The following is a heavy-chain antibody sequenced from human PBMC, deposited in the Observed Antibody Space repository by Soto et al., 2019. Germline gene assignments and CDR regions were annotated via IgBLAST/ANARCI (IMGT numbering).Heavy chain of an antibody. Sequence: GESLKISCKGSGYSFTSYWISWVRQMPGKGLEWMGRIDPSDSYTNYSPSFQGHVTISADKSISTAYLQWSSLKASDTAMYYCARPFLGCCSSTSCYTVENWFDPWGQGTLVTVSS. D-gene: IGHD2-2*02. CDR3: ARPFLGCCSSTSCYTVENWFDP. V-gene: IGHV5-10-1*01. CDR1: GYSFTSYW. CDR2: IDPSDSYT. J-gene: IGHJ5*02.